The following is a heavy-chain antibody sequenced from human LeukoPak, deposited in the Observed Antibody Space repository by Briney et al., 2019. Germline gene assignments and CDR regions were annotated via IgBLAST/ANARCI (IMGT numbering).Heavy chain of an antibody. CDR3: AKGPDKYGIKAYADF. Sequence: GGSLRLSCAASGFTFSNHAMSCVRQAPGEGLGWDSAIPGSGGTTYYADSAKGRFTISRDNSKNTVYLQVNSLRAEDTAVYYCAKGPDKYGIKAYADFWGQGTLVTVSS. D-gene: IGHD2-8*01. J-gene: IGHJ4*02. V-gene: IGHV3-23*01. CDR1: GFTFSNHA. CDR2: IPGSGGTT.